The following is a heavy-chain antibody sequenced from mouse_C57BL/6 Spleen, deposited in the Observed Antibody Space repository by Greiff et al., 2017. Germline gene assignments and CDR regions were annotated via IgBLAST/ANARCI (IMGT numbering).Heavy chain of an antibody. CDR3: AREYYGSSYRFAY. CDR2: IDPSDSYT. CDR1: GYTFTSYW. Sequence: VQLQQPGAELVMPGASVKLSCKASGYTFTSYWMHWVKQRPGQGLEWIGEIDPSDSYTNYNQKFKGKSTLTVDKSSSTAYMQLSSLTSEDSAVYYCAREYYGSSYRFAYWGQGTLVTVSA. D-gene: IGHD1-1*01. J-gene: IGHJ3*01. V-gene: IGHV1-69*01.